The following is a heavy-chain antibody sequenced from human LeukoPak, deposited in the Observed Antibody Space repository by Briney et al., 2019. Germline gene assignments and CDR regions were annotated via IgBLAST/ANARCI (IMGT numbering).Heavy chain of an antibody. V-gene: IGHV3-21*01. CDR2: ISSSSSYI. D-gene: IGHD6-13*01. CDR3: ARDKGEYSSSWDDAFDI. Sequence: KPGGSLRLSCAASGFTFSSYSMNWVRQAPGKGLEWVSSISSSSSYIYYADSVKGRFTISRDNAKNSLYLQMNSLRAEDTAVYYCARDKGEYSSSWDDAFDIWGQGTMVTVSS. J-gene: IGHJ3*02. CDR1: GFTFSSYS.